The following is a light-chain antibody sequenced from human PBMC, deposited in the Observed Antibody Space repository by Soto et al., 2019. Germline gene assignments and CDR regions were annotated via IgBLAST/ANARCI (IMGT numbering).Light chain of an antibody. CDR3: QHYGTSPST. CDR1: QSISGTY. CDR2: SAS. V-gene: IGKV3-20*01. J-gene: IGKJ1*01. Sequence: DTVFTNSPCTVSLTKGERATLSCRASQSISGTYLAWYQQKPGQAPRLLIYSASTRATGIPDRFSGSGSGTDFTLTISRLEPEDFAVYYCQHYGTSPSTFGRGTKVAIK.